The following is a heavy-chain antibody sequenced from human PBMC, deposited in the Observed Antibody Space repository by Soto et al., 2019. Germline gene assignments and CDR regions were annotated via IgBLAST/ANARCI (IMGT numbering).Heavy chain of an antibody. CDR2: IIPIFGTA. CDR3: ARDRCGDYVRNWFDP. J-gene: IGHJ5*02. Sequence: QVQLVQSGAEVKKPGSSVKVSCKASGGTFSSYAISWVRQAPGQGLEWMGGIIPIFGTANYAQKFQGRVTITADKSTSTAYMELSSLRSEDTTVYYCARDRCGDYVRNWFDPLGRGTLVTVSS. V-gene: IGHV1-69*06. CDR1: GGTFSSYA. D-gene: IGHD4-17*01.